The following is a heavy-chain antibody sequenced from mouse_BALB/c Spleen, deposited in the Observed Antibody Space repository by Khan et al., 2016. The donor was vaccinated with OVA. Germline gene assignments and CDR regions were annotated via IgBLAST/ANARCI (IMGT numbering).Heavy chain of an antibody. Sequence: EVQLHQSGPELVKPGASVKMSCKASGYKFTDYYMKWMKQSHGKSLEWIGDLNPNNGDTFYNQKFKGKATLTVEKSSSTAYMQLNSLTSEDASVYYCARGLFDVWGAGTTVTVAS. CDR3: ARGLFDV. CDR1: GYKFTDYY. CDR2: LNPNNGDT. J-gene: IGHJ1*01. V-gene: IGHV1-18*01.